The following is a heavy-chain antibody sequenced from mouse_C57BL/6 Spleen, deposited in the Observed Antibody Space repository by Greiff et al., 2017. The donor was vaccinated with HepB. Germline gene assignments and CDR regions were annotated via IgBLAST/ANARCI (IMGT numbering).Heavy chain of an antibody. CDR2: IDPETGGT. D-gene: IGHD1-1*01. J-gene: IGHJ1*03. Sequence: VQLQQSGAELVRPGASVTLSCKASGYTFTDYEMHWVKQTPVHGLEWIGAIDPETGGTAYNQKFKGKAILTADKSSSTAYMELRSLTSEDSAVYYCTRWGYGSSYGYFDVWGTGTTVTVSS. CDR1: GYTFTDYE. CDR3: TRWGYGSSYGYFDV. V-gene: IGHV1-15*01.